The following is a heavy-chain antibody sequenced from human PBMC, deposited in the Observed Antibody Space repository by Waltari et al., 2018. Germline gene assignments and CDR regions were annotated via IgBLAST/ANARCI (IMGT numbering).Heavy chain of an antibody. CDR1: GFTFSSYG. Sequence: QVQLVESGGGVVQPGRSLRLSCAASGFTFSSYGMHWVRQAPGKGLEWVAVIWYDGRNKYYADSVKGRFTISRDNSKNTLYLQMNSLRAEDTAVYYCARDFAHYDFWSGCQKYWGQGTLVTVSS. V-gene: IGHV3-33*01. D-gene: IGHD3-3*01. J-gene: IGHJ4*02. CDR2: IWYDGRNK. CDR3: ARDFAHYDFWSGCQKY.